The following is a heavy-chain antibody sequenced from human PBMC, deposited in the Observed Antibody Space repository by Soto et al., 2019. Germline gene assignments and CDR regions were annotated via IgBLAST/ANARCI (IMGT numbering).Heavy chain of an antibody. CDR2: INPSGGST. CDR1: GYTFTSYY. CDR3: ARVLSGGETACGY. J-gene: IGHJ4*02. D-gene: IGHD1-26*01. V-gene: IGHV1-46*03. Sequence: KVSCKASGYTFTSYYIPWVRNASGQGLEWMGIINPSGGSTSYAQKFQGRVTMTRDTSTSTVYMELSSLRSEDTAVYYCARVLSGGETACGYWGQGTLVTVSS.